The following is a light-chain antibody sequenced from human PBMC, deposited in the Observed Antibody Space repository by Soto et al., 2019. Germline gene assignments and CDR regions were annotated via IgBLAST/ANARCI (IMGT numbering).Light chain of an antibody. V-gene: IGKV3-11*01. Sequence: EIVLTQSPATLSLPPGERATLSCRASQSVGTFLAWYQQKPGQAPRLLLFDASNRANGIPARFSGSGSGTDFPLTISSLETEDFAVFYCQQRSSWPLTFGGGTKVVIK. CDR2: DAS. J-gene: IGKJ4*01. CDR1: QSVGTF. CDR3: QQRSSWPLT.